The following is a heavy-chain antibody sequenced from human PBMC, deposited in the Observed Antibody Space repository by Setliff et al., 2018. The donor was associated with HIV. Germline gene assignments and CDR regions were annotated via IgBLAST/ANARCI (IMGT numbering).Heavy chain of an antibody. Sequence: PSEPLSLTCTVSGDSISSHYWNWIRQPPGKALEWIGYIYYSGSTNYNPSFKSRVTISVDRSKRQFSLNLSSVTAADTAIYYCTRGPEGVAGGDYWGQGILVTVSS. CDR1: GDSISSHY. CDR3: TRGPEGVAGGDY. V-gene: IGHV4-59*11. CDR2: IYYSGST. J-gene: IGHJ4*02. D-gene: IGHD3-3*01.